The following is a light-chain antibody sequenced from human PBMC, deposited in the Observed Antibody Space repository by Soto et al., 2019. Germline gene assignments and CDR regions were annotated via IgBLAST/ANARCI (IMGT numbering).Light chain of an antibody. CDR1: QSISSW. CDR2: KAS. V-gene: IGKV1-5*03. CDR3: QQYNSYSRT. J-gene: IGKJ1*01. Sequence: DVQMAQSLSTLSASVGDRITITCRASQSISSWLAWYQQKPGKAPKLLIYKASSLESRVPSRFSGSGSGTEFTLTISSLQPDDFATYYCQQYNSYSRTFGQGTKVDIK.